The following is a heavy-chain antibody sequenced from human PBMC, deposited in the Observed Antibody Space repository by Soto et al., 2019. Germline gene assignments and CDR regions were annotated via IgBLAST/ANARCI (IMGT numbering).Heavy chain of an antibody. CDR2: INHIGST. D-gene: IGHD3-10*01. Sequence: PSETLSLTCAVYGASLSGYYWRWIRQPPGKGLEWIGEINHIGSTNYNPSLKSRVTISVDTSKNQFSLKLSSVTAADTAVYYCARDKGMVRGVIWYFDYWGQGTLVTVSS. J-gene: IGHJ4*02. V-gene: IGHV4-34*01. CDR3: ARDKGMVRGVIWYFDY. CDR1: GASLSGYY.